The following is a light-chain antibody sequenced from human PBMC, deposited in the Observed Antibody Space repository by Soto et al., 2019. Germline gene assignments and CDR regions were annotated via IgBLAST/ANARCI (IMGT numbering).Light chain of an antibody. CDR1: SSDVGGYNY. CDR3: SSYTSSSTLT. Sequence: QSVLTQPRSVSGSPGQSVTISYTGTSSDVGGYNYVSWYQQHPGKAPKLMIYDVSNRPSGVSNRFSGSKSGNTASLTISGLQAEDEADYYCSSYTSSSTLTFGGGTKVTVL. V-gene: IGLV2-14*01. J-gene: IGLJ2*01. CDR2: DVS.